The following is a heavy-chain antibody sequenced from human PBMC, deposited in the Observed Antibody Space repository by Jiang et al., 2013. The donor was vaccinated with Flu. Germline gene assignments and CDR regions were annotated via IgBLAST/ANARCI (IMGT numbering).Heavy chain of an antibody. CDR2: IHWNDDK. CDR1: GFSLRDTGVG. D-gene: IGHD3-16*01. Sequence: KPTQTLTLTCTFSGFSLRDTGVGVGWYRQPPGRALEWLAVIHWNDDKRSSPSLRGRVTITKDTSKNQVVLTMTKMDPADTGTYFCARGRGENNFMGLYVWSSAFWGQGTLVTVSS. V-gene: IGHV2-5*01. CDR3: ARGRGENNFMGLYVWSSAF. J-gene: IGHJ4*02.